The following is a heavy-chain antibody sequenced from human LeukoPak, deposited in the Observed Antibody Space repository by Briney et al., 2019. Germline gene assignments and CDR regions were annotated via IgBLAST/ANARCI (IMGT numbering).Heavy chain of an antibody. CDR1: GFTFSSYA. CDR2: ISYDGSNK. D-gene: IGHD5-18*01. V-gene: IGHV3-30-3*01. Sequence: GGSLRLSCAASGFTFSSYAMHWVRQAPGKGLEWVAVISYDGSNKYYADSVKGRFTISRDNSKNTLYLQMNSLRAEDTAVYYCADLGYSYGCEDYWGQGTLVTVSS. J-gene: IGHJ4*02. CDR3: ADLGYSYGCEDY.